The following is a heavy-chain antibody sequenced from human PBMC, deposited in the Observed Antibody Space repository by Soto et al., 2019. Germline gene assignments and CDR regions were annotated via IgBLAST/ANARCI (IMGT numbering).Heavy chain of an antibody. CDR1: GGPISGSY. Sequence: SDTLSLTCSVSGGPISGSYWSWIRHSPGKGLEWLGYVYYTGSTNYSPSLRSRVSISVDTSKNEFSLRLSSVTAADTAVYFCARSVAVPGAHIDYWGQGTQVTVSS. J-gene: IGHJ4*02. CDR3: ARSVAVPGAHIDY. D-gene: IGHD6-19*01. CDR2: VYYTGST. V-gene: IGHV4-59*01.